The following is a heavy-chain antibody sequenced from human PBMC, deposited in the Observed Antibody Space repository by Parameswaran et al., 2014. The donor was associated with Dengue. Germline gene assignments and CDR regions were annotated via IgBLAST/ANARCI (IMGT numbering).Heavy chain of an antibody. D-gene: IGHD2-2*01. CDR1: GFTVSSNY. CDR3: ARTRYCSSTSCYEVGWFDP. V-gene: IGHV3-53*01. CDR2: IYSGGST. Sequence: LRRTLSLTCAASGFTVSSNYMSWVRQAPGKGLEWVSVIYSGGSTYYADSVKGRFTISRDNSKNTLYLQMNSLRAEDTAVYYCARTRYCSSTSCYEVGWFDPWGQGTLVTVSS. J-gene: IGHJ5*02.